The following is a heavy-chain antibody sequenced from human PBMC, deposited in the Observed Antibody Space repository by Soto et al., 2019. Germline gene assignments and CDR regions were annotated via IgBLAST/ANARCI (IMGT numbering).Heavy chain of an antibody. CDR3: ARALLVPADHYYYGMDV. V-gene: IGHV4-31*03. J-gene: IGHJ6*02. Sequence: LSLTCTVSGGSISSGGYYWSWIRQHPGKGLEWIGYIYYSGSTYYNPSLKSRVTISVDTSKNHFSLELASVTAADTAVFYCARALLVPADHYYYGMDVWGPGTTVTVSS. CDR1: GGSISSGGYY. D-gene: IGHD2-2*01. CDR2: IYYSGST.